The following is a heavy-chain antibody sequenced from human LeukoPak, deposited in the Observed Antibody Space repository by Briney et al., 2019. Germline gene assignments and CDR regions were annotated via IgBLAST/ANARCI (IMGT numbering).Heavy chain of an antibody. CDR3: AKANVVAAMADWFDP. Sequence: GGSLRLSCAASGFTFSHYAMSWVRQAPGKGLEWVSAISGSGGSTYYADSVKGRFTISRDNSKNTLYLQMNSLRAEDTAVYYCAKANVVAAMADWFDPWGQGTLVTVSS. V-gene: IGHV3-23*01. CDR1: GFTFSHYA. CDR2: ISGSGGST. J-gene: IGHJ5*02. D-gene: IGHD2-15*01.